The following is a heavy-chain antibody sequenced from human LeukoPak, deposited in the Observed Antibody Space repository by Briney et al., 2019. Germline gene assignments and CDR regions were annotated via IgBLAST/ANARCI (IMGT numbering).Heavy chain of an antibody. Sequence: SVKVSCKASGGTFSSYAISWVRQAPGQGLEWMGRIIPILGIANYAQKFQGRVTITADKSTSTAYMELSSLRSEDTAVYYCARSSIIAAAGPNWFDPWGQGTLVTVSS. J-gene: IGHJ5*02. CDR2: IIPILGIA. V-gene: IGHV1-69*04. D-gene: IGHD6-13*01. CDR3: ARSSIIAAAGPNWFDP. CDR1: GGTFSSYA.